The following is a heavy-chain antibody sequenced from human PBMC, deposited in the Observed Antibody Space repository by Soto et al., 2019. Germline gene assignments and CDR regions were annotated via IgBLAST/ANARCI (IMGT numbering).Heavy chain of an antibody. CDR3: AKDPITMRVVVEPYGAFDI. CDR2: ISGSGGST. J-gene: IGHJ3*02. V-gene: IGHV3-23*01. Sequence: EVQLLESGGGLVQPGGSLRLSCAASGFTFSSYAMSWVRQAPGKGLEWVSAISGSGGSTYYADSVKGRFTISRDNSKNTLYMQMNSLRAEDTAVYYCAKDPITMRVVVEPYGAFDIWGQGTMVTVSS. D-gene: IGHD3-22*01. CDR1: GFTFSSYA.